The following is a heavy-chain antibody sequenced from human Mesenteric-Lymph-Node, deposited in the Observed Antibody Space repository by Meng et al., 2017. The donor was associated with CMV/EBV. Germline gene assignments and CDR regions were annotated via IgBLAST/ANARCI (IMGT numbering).Heavy chain of an antibody. D-gene: IGHD4-17*01. J-gene: IGHJ4*02. CDR2: IYYSGST. Sequence: GSLRLSCTVSGGSISSYYWSWIRQPPGKGLEWIGYIYYSGSTNYNPSLKSRVTISVDTSKNQFSLKLSSVTAADTAVYYCASRTTYGDYLYWGQGTLVTVSS. CDR1: GGSISSYY. V-gene: IGHV4-59*01. CDR3: ASRTTYGDYLY.